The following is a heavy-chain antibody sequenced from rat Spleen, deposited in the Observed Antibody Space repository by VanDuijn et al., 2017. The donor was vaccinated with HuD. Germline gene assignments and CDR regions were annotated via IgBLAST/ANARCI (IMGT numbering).Heavy chain of an antibody. D-gene: IGHD1-5*01. V-gene: IGHV5-29*01. CDR1: GFTFSNYG. J-gene: IGHJ1*01. Sequence: EVQLVESGGGLVQPGRSMKLSCATSGFTFSNYGMAWVRQAPTKGLEWVATISYYGTTAHYRDSVMGRFTISRDDGESTLYLQMNSLRSEDTATYYCVRLYNNHGYWYFDFWGPGTMVTVSS. CDR3: VRLYNNHGYWYFDF. CDR2: ISYYGTTA.